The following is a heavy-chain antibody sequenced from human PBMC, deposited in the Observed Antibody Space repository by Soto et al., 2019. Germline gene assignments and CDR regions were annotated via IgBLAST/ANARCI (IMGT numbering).Heavy chain of an antibody. D-gene: IGHD3-10*01. J-gene: IGHJ6*02. Sequence: GGSLRLSCAASGFTFSGYAMSWVRQAPGKGLEWVSAISGSGGSTYYADSVKGRFTISRDNSKNTLYLQMNSLRAEDTAVYYCARERPLPIWFGELLETTGYYGMDVWGQGTTVTVSS. CDR3: ARERPLPIWFGELLETTGYYGMDV. CDR2: ISGSGGST. CDR1: GFTFSGYA. V-gene: IGHV3-23*01.